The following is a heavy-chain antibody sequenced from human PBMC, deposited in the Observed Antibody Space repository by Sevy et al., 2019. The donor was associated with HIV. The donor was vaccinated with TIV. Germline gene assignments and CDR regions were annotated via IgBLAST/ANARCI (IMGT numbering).Heavy chain of an antibody. CDR1: GYTFTSYY. CDR2: INPSGGST. D-gene: IGHD2-15*01. J-gene: IGHJ3*02. Sequence: ASVKVSCKASGYTFTSYYMHWVRQAPGQGLEWMGIINPSGGSTSYAQKFQGRVTMTMDTSTSTVYMELSSLRSEDTAVYYGAREGRKDILVVVAAREGGRAFDIWGQGKMVPVSS. V-gene: IGHV1-46*01. CDR3: AREGRKDILVVVAAREGGRAFDI.